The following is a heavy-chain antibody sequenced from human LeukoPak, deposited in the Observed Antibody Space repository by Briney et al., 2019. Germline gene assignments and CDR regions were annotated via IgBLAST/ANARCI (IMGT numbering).Heavy chain of an antibody. CDR3: ARVPPYTAMVTSYFDY. Sequence: GASVKVSCKASGYTFTGYYMHWVRQAPGQGLEWMGRINPNSGGTNYAQKFQGRVTMTRDTSISTAYMELSRLRSDDTAVYYCARVPPYTAMVTSYFDYRGQGTLVTVSS. CDR2: INPNSGGT. CDR1: GYTFTGYY. J-gene: IGHJ4*02. V-gene: IGHV1-2*06. D-gene: IGHD5-18*01.